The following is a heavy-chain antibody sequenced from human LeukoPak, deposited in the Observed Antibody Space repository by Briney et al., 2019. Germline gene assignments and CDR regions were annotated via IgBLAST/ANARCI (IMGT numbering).Heavy chain of an antibody. V-gene: IGHV4-39*07. Sequence: SETLSLTCTVSGGSISSSNYYWGWIRQPPGKGLKWIGSIYYSGSTYYNPSLKSRVTISVDTSKNQFSLKLSSVTAADTAVYYCARGGTVTTWDYWGQGTLVTVSS. CDR3: ARGGTVTTWDY. J-gene: IGHJ4*02. CDR2: IYYSGST. CDR1: GGSISSSNYY. D-gene: IGHD4-11*01.